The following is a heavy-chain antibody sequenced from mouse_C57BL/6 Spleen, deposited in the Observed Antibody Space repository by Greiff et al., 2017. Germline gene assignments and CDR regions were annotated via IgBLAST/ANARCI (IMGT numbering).Heavy chain of an antibody. J-gene: IGHJ3*01. D-gene: IGHD2-5*01. CDR3: ARSYYSNYLCAY. CDR1: GYTFTSYW. V-gene: IGHV1-72*01. Sequence: QVQLTPPGAELVKPGASVKLSCKASGYTFTSYWMHWVKQRPGRGLEWIGRIDPNRGGPTSNEKFKSKATLTVDKPSSTAYMQLSSLTSEDSAVYYCARSYYSNYLCAYWGQGTLVTVSA. CDR2: IDPNRGGP.